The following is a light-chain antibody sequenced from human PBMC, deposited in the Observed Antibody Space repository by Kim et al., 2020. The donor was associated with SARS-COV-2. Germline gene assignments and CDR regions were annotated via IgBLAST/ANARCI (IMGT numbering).Light chain of an antibody. J-gene: IGLJ2*01. CDR1: RLRSYD. CDR2: GKN. CDR3: NSRDSSGNQVV. V-gene: IGLV3-19*01. Sequence: ALGQTVRITCQGDRLRSYDASWYQQQPGQAPVLVIYGKNNRPSGIPDRFSGSSSGNTASLTITGAQAEDEADYYCNSRDSSGNQVVFGGGTKVTVL.